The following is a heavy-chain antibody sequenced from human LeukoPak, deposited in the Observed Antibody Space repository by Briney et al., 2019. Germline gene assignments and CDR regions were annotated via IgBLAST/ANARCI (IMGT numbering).Heavy chain of an antibody. CDR2: IHSGGDT. CDR1: GFTVSSNY. D-gene: IGHD3-16*01. J-gene: IGHJ4*02. CDR3: ARDLGSLGYFDY. V-gene: IGHV3-53*01. Sequence: GGSLRLACAASGFTVSSNYMNWVRQAPGKGLEWVSLIHSGGDTYYADSVKGRFIISRDNSKNTLYLQVNSLRAEDTAVYYCARDLGSLGYFDYWGQGTLVTVSS.